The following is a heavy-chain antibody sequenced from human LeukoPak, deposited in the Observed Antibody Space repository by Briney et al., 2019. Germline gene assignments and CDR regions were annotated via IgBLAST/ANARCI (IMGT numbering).Heavy chain of an antibody. CDR3: AREVRRVAAAGTDLDY. Sequence: SETLSLTCTVSGGSISSYYWSWIRQPAGQGLEWIGRIYTSGSTNYNPSLKSRVTMSVDTSKNQFSLKLSSVTAADTAVYYCAREVRRVAAAGTDLDYWGQGTLVTVSS. V-gene: IGHV4-4*07. CDR2: IYTSGST. D-gene: IGHD6-13*01. CDR1: GGSISSYY. J-gene: IGHJ4*02.